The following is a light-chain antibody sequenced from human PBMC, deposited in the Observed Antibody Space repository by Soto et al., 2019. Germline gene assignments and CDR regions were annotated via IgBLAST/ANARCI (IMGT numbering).Light chain of an antibody. CDR3: QQYNNWPPIT. CDR1: QSIYNK. CDR2: GAS. Sequence: IVMTQSPSTLSVSPGERVTLSCRASQSIYNKVAWYQQKPGQAPRLLIYGASTRATGISARFSGSGSGTEFTLTISSLQSEDFAVYYCQQYNNWPPITFGQGTRLENK. J-gene: IGKJ5*01. V-gene: IGKV3-15*01.